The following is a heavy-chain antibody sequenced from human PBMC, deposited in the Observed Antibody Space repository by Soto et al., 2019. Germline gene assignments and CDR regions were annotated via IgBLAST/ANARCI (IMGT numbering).Heavy chain of an antibody. D-gene: IGHD3-9*01. J-gene: IGHJ4*02. CDR3: ANDYNILTGYYIGGYGY. CDR1: GFTFSSYA. Sequence: GSLRLSCAASGFTFSSYAMTWVRQAPGKGLEWVSVISGSGNSTYYADSVKGRFTISRDNSKNTLYLQMHSLRAEDTAVYYCANDYNILTGYYIGGYGYWGQGTLVTVSS. CDR2: ISGSGNST. V-gene: IGHV3-23*01.